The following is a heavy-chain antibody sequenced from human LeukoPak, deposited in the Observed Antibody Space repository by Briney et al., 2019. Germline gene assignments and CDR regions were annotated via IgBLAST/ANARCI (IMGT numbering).Heavy chain of an antibody. CDR1: GGSFSGYY. CDR2: INHSGST. D-gene: IGHD4-17*01. J-gene: IGHJ4*02. Sequence: SETLSLTCAVYGGSFSGYYWSWIRQPPGKGLEWIGEINHSGSTNYNPSLKSRVTISVDTSKNQFSLKLSSVTAADTAVYYCARQHRDYPTDIDYWGQGTLVTVSS. V-gene: IGHV4-34*01. CDR3: ARQHRDYPTDIDY.